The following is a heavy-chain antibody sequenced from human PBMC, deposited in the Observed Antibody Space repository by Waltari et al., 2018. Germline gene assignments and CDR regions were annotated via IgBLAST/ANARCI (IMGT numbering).Heavy chain of an antibody. CDR1: GYPFTTFP. D-gene: IGHD4-17*01. CDR2: INTLNGQT. Sequence: QVHLVQSGAEVKQPRASVKLSCKASGYPFTTFPMHWLRPAPGQSLEGLGWINTLNGQTKYSQTFQDRVTITRDTSASTVYLEVRSLRSEDTAVYYCASSVTSYFDSWGPGTLVTVSS. V-gene: IGHV1-3*04. J-gene: IGHJ4*02. CDR3: ASSVTSYFDS.